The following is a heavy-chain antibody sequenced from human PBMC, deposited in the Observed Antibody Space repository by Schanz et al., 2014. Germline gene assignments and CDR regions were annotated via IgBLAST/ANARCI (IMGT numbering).Heavy chain of an antibody. D-gene: IGHD5-12*01. V-gene: IGHV1-18*01. Sequence: QVQLVQSGGEMKKPGASVKVSCKASGYTFTDYGLSWVRQAPGQGLEWLGWISGSNGNTNYTQKFQGRVTMTIDPYTSTAYMELRSLRSDDTAVFYCARDFSAYVGNYFDYWGQGTLVTVSS. J-gene: IGHJ4*02. CDR3: ARDFSAYVGNYFDY. CDR1: GYTFTDYG. CDR2: ISGSNGNT.